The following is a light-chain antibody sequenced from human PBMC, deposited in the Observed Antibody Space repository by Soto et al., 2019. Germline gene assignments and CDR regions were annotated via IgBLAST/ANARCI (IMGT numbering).Light chain of an antibody. CDR3: QQFIL. CDR1: QGISSA. J-gene: IGKJ4*01. V-gene: IGKV1-13*02. CDR2: DAS. Sequence: AIQLTQSPSSLSASVGDRVTITCRASQGISSALAWYQQKPGKAPKLLIYDASSLESGVPSRFSCSGSGTDFTLTISSLQPEDFATYYCQQFILFGGGTKVEIK.